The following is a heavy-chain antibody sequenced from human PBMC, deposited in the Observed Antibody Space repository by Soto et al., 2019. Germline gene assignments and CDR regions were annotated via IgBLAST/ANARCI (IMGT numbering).Heavy chain of an antibody. J-gene: IGHJ6*02. CDR3: AADGIAAAVARYYYYGMDV. CDR1: GFTFTSSA. V-gene: IGHV1-58*01. CDR2: IVVGSGNT. D-gene: IGHD6-13*01. Sequence: QMQLVQSGPEVKKPGTSVKVSCKASGFTFTSSAVQWVRQARGQRLEWIGWIVVGSGNTNYAQKFQERVTITRDMSTSTAYMELSSLRSEDTAVYYCAADGIAAAVARYYYYGMDVWGQGTTVTVSS.